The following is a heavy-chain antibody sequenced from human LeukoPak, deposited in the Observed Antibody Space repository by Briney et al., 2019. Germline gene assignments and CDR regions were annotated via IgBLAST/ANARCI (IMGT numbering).Heavy chain of an antibody. CDR3: ARDVYGGNPIDY. V-gene: IGHV3-53*01. CDR2: IYSGGST. J-gene: IGHJ4*02. CDR1: GFTVSSNY. Sequence: PGGSLRLSCAASGFTVSSNYMSWVRQAPGKGLEWVSVIYSGGSTYYADSVEGRFTISRDNSKNTLYLQMNSLRAEDTAVYYCARDVYGGNPIDYWGQGTLVTVSS. D-gene: IGHD4-23*01.